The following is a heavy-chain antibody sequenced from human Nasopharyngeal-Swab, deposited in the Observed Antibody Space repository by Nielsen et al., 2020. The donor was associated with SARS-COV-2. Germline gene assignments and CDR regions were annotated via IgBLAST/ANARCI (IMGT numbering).Heavy chain of an antibody. CDR1: GFNFSDYG. D-gene: IGHD5-24*01. V-gene: IGHV3-33*01. CDR3: TRDFQFGVEMAKGGY. Sequence: GGSLRLSCTASGFNFSDYGMHWVRQAPGNGLEWVAVVWHDGNNKYHAESVKGRFTISRDNSKNTLYLQMNSLRAEDTAVYYCTRDFQFGVEMAKGGYWGQGTLVTVSS. CDR2: VWHDGNNK. J-gene: IGHJ4*02.